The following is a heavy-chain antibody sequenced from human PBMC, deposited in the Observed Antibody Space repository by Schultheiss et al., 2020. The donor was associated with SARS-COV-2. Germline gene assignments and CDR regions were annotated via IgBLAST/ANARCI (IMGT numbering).Heavy chain of an antibody. J-gene: IGHJ4*02. D-gene: IGHD6-13*01. CDR1: GGSISSSNW. Sequence: SETLSLTCAVSGGSISSSNWWSWVRQPPGKGLEWIGEINHSGSTKYNPSLKSRVIISVDTSKKQFFLKLNSLTAADAAVYYCARGRGPIAAAGHFDYWGQGTLVTVSS. CDR3: ARGRGPIAAAGHFDY. V-gene: IGHV4-4*02. CDR2: INHSGST.